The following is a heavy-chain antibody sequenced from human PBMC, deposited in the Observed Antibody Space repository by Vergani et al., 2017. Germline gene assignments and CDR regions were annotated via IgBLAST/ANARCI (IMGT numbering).Heavy chain of an antibody. D-gene: IGHD6-13*01. J-gene: IGHJ5*02. Sequence: VQLVESGGGVVQPGRSLRLSCAASGFTFSNYEMNWVRQAPGKGLEWVSYISSSGSTIYYADSVKGRFTISRDNAKNSLYLQMNSLRAEDTAVYYCAREGYSSSSYNWFDPWGQGTLVTVSS. CDR2: ISSSGSTI. CDR1: GFTFSNYE. V-gene: IGHV3-48*03. CDR3: AREGYSSSSYNWFDP.